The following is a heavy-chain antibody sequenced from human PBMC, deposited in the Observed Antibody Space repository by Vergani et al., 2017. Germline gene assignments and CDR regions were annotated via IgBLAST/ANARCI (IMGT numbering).Heavy chain of an antibody. CDR2: IYYSGST. CDR1: GGSISSYY. V-gene: IGHV4-59*08. J-gene: IGHJ4*02. D-gene: IGHD3-22*01. Sequence: QVQLQESGPGLVKPSETLSLTCTVSGGSISSYYWSWIRQPPGKGLEWIRYIYYSGSTNYNPSLKSRVTISVDTSKNQFSLKLSSVTAADTAVYYCARLYYYDSSGIDYWGQGTLVTVSS. CDR3: ARLYYYDSSGIDY.